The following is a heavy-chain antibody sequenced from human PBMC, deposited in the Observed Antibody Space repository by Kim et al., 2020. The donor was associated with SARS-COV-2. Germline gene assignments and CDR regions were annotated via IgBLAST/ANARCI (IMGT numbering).Heavy chain of an antibody. Sequence: ASVKVSCKASGYTFTSYAIHWVRQAPGQRLEWMGWINSGNGNTRYSQNFQGRVTITRDTSASTAYMEMSSLRSEDTAVYYCAREGVAAAMTDYWGQGTLVTVSS. D-gene: IGHD6-13*01. J-gene: IGHJ4*02. V-gene: IGHV1-3*01. CDR3: AREGVAAAMTDY. CDR1: GYTFTSYA. CDR2: INSGNGNT.